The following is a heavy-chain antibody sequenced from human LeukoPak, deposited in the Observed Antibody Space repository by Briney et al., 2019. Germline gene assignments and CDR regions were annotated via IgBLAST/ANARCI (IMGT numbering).Heavy chain of an antibody. J-gene: IGHJ5*02. V-gene: IGHV4-39*01. CDR2: IYYSGST. Sequence: SETLSLTCTVSGGSISSSSYYWGWIRQPPGKGLEWIGSIYYSGSTYYNPSLKSRVTISVDTSKNQFSLKLRSVTAADTAVYYCARSRSGSYYNCWFDPWGQGTLVTVSS. CDR3: ARSRSGSYYNCWFDP. D-gene: IGHD3-10*01. CDR1: GGSISSSSYY.